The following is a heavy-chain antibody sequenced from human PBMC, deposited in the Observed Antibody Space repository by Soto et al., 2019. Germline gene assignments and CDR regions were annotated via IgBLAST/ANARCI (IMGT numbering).Heavy chain of an antibody. V-gene: IGHV3-73*02. CDR1: GFTFSASA. D-gene: IGHD2-21*02. J-gene: IGHJ5*02. CDR2: IRSKANSYAT. CDR3: ITSDAYCGGDCYQLDNWFDP. Sequence: VQVVESGGGLVQPGGSLKLSCAASGFTFSASAMHWVRQTSGKGLEWVGRIRSKANSYATVYAASVKGRFTISRDDSKNTAFLHMNRLKIEDTAVYYCITSDAYCGGDCYQLDNWFDPWGQGTLVTVSS.